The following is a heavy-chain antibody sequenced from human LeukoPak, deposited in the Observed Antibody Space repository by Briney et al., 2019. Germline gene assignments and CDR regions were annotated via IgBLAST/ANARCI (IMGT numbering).Heavy chain of an antibody. CDR2: IYSSGST. J-gene: IGHJ5*02. CDR3: ARQSRNNWFDP. Sequence: SETLSLTCTVSAGSISSNSYYWGWIRQPPGKGLEWIGSIYSSGSTYYNPSLKSRVTISVDTSKNQFSLKVSSVTAADTAVYYCARQSRNNWFDPWGQGTLVTVSS. V-gene: IGHV4-39*01. CDR1: AGSISSNSYY.